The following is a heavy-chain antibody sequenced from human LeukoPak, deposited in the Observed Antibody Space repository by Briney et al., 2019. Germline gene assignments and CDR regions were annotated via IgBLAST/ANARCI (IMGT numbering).Heavy chain of an antibody. Sequence: EASVKVSCKASGGTFSSYAISWVRQATGQGLEWMGWMNPNSGNTGYAQKFQGRVTMTRNTSISTAYMELSSLRSEDTAVYYCARGGRSAIAAAGGGWFDPWGQGTLVTVSS. CDR1: GGTFSSYA. J-gene: IGHJ5*02. CDR3: ARGGRSAIAAAGGGWFDP. CDR2: MNPNSGNT. V-gene: IGHV1-8*02. D-gene: IGHD6-13*01.